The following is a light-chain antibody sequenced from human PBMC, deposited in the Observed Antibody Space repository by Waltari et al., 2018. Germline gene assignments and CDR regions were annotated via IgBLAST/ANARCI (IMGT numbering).Light chain of an antibody. V-gene: IGLV7-43*01. Sequence: QTVVTQEPSLTVSPGGTVTLTCASSTGAVTSGYYPNWCQQKPGRAPRALIYSTSNKYSWTPARFSGSLLGGKAALTLSGVQPEDEAEYYCLLYYGGAYVFGTGTKVTVL. CDR1: TGAVTSGYY. J-gene: IGLJ1*01. CDR3: LLYYGGAYV. CDR2: STS.